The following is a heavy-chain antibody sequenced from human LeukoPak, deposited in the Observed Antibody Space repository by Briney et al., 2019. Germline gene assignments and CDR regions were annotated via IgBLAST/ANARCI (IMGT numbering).Heavy chain of an antibody. D-gene: IGHD1-7*01. V-gene: IGHV4-39*01. Sequence: SETLSLTCTVSGGSIRSSSYYWGWIRQPPGKGLECVGNIYPTGTTYYNPSLKSRVTISIDTSKSQFSLRLSSVTAADTAVYYCVQNIPGTIEHWGQGTLATVSS. J-gene: IGHJ1*01. CDR3: VQNIPGTIEH. CDR2: IYPTGTT. CDR1: GGSIRSSSYY.